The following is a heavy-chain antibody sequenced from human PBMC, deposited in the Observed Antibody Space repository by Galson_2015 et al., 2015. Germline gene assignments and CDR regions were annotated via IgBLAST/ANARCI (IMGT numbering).Heavy chain of an antibody. D-gene: IGHD2-21*02. V-gene: IGHV1-46*01. CDR2: INPSGGST. CDR1: GYTFTSYY. J-gene: IGHJ3*02. CDR3: ARGPFYCGADCYSGAFDI. Sequence: SVKVSCKASGYTFTSYYIHWVRQAPGQGLEWMGIINPSGGSTSYAQKFQGRVTMSRDTSTSTVYMELISLRSEDTAVYYCARGPFYCGADCYSGAFDIWGQGTMVTVSS.